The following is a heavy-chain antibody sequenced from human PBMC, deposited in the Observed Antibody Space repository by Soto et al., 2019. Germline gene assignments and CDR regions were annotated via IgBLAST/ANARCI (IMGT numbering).Heavy chain of an antibody. CDR1: GYTLTELA. Sequence: ASVKVSCKVSGYTLTELAMHWVRQAPGKGLEWMGGFDPEDGETIYAQKFQGRVTMTEDTSTDTAYMELSSLRSEDTAVYHCATARDCSSTSCYYYYYYGLDVWGQGTTVTVSS. CDR2: FDPEDGET. CDR3: ATARDCSSTSCYYYYYYGLDV. D-gene: IGHD2-2*01. V-gene: IGHV1-24*01. J-gene: IGHJ6*02.